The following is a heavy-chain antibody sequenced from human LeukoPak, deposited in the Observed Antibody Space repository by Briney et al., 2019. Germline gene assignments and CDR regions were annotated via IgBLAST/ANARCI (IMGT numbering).Heavy chain of an antibody. Sequence: SETLSLTCTVSGYSISSSYYWGWLRQPPGKGLEWIGSIRHSGSTYYNPSLKSRVTISVDTSKNQFSLKLSSVTAADTAVYYCARVVAATSADYWGQGTLVTVSS. CDR2: IRHSGST. V-gene: IGHV4-38-2*02. J-gene: IGHJ4*02. D-gene: IGHD1-26*01. CDR1: GYSISSSYY. CDR3: ARVVAATSADY.